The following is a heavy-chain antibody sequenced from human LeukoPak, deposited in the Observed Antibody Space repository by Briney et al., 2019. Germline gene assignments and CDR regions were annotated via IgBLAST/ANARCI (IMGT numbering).Heavy chain of an antibody. V-gene: IGHV3-74*01. D-gene: IGHD3-22*01. CDR3: ARDLWGYYDSSGYTDDY. CDR2: INSDGSST. CDR1: GFTFSSYW. J-gene: IGHJ4*02. Sequence: GGSLILSCAASGFTFSSYWMHWVRQAPGKGLVWVSRINSDGSSTSYADSVNGRFTISRDNAKNTLYLQMNSLRAEDTAVYYCARDLWGYYDSSGYTDDYWGQGTLVTVSS.